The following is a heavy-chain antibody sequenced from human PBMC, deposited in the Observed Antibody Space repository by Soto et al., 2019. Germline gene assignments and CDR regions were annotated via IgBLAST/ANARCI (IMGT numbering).Heavy chain of an antibody. CDR1: GYCFTSSW. CDR2: IYPGDSDT. J-gene: IGHJ6*02. D-gene: IGHD2-21*01. Sequence: GESLKISCKGSGYCFTSSWIGWVRQMPGKGLEWMGIIYPGDSDTRSSTSFQSQVTISADKSISTAYLQWSSLKASDTGRYYRTRHEYCGGECLNSWGMGVWGQGTTGTVFS. V-gene: IGHV5-51*01. CDR3: TRHEYCGGECLNSWGMGV.